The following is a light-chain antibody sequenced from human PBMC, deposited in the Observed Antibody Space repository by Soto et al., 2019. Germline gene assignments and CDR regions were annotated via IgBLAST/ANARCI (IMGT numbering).Light chain of an antibody. CDR3: QQYKDWPHT. CDR1: QSVSDY. CDR2: GAS. J-gene: IGKJ1*01. V-gene: IGKV3-15*01. Sequence: ENVLTQSPATLSVSPGERATLSCRASQSVSDYLAWYQQRPGQAPRLLIFGASTRATGFPARFSGSGSGTEFTLTISSLQSEDFAVYYCQQYKDWPHTFGQGTKVDI.